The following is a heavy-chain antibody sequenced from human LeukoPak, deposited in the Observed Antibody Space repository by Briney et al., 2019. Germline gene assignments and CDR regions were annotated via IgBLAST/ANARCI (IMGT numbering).Heavy chain of an antibody. CDR2: IYYSGST. V-gene: IGHV4-31*11. Sequence: SETLSLTCAVYGGSFSGYYWSWIRQHPGKGLEWIGYIYYSGSTYYNPSLKSRVTISVDTSKNQFSLKLSSVTAADTAVYYCARVLGTMVRGVEYYFDYWGQGTLVTVSS. D-gene: IGHD3-10*01. J-gene: IGHJ4*02. CDR1: GGSFSGYY. CDR3: ARVLGTMVRGVEYYFDY.